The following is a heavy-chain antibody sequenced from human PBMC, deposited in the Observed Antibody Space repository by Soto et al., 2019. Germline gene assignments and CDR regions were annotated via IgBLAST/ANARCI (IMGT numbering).Heavy chain of an antibody. Sequence: GGSLRLSCAASGFTFSSYAMSWVRQAPGKGLEWVSAISGSGGSTYYADSVKGRFTISRDNSKNTLYLQMNSLRAEDTAVYYCAKDPAIAVAGIVYYYGMDVSGQGTTVTVSS. V-gene: IGHV3-23*01. J-gene: IGHJ6*02. CDR2: ISGSGGST. CDR3: AKDPAIAVAGIVYYYGMDV. D-gene: IGHD6-19*01. CDR1: GFTFSSYA.